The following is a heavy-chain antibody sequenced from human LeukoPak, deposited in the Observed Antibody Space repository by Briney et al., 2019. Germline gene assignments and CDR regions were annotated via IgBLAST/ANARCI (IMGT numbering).Heavy chain of an antibody. CDR3: SNGIYDRSY. J-gene: IGHJ4*02. V-gene: IGHV3-7*01. D-gene: IGHD2-8*01. Sequence: GGSLRLSCAASGFTFTTYWLAWVSQAPGKGLEWVANIKQDGSEAVYADSVRGRFTISRDNAKNSLYLQMNSLRVEDTAVYYCSNGIYDRSYWGQGTLVTVSS. CDR1: GFTFTTYW. CDR2: IKQDGSEA.